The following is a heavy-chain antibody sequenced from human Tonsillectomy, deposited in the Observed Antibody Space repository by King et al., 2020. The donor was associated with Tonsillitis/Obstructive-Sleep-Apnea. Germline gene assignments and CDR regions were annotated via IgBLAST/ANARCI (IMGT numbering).Heavy chain of an antibody. V-gene: IGHV4-34*01. J-gene: IGHJ4*02. CDR2: INHSGST. CDR3: ARGGTYYDILTGYSPGAVLDY. Sequence: VQLQQWGAGLLKPSETLSLTCAVYGESFSGYYWSWIRQPPGKGLEWIGEINHSGSTNYNPSLKSRVTISVDTSKNQFSLKLSSVTAADTAVYYCARGGTYYDILTGYSPGAVLDYWGQGTLVTVSS. D-gene: IGHD3-9*01. CDR1: GESFSGYY.